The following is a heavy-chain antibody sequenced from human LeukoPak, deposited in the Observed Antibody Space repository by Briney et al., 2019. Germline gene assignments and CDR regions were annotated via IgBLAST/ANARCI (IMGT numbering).Heavy chain of an antibody. D-gene: IGHD2-15*01. CDR3: ARDRCSGGSCYGHDAFDI. Sequence: ASVKVSCKASGYTFTGYYMHWLRQPPGQGLAWMGWINSNSGGTNYAQKFQGGVTMTRDTSISTAYMELSRLRSDDTAVYYCARDRCSGGSCYGHDAFDIWGQGTMVTVSS. CDR2: INSNSGGT. J-gene: IGHJ3*02. CDR1: GYTFTGYY. V-gene: IGHV1-2*02.